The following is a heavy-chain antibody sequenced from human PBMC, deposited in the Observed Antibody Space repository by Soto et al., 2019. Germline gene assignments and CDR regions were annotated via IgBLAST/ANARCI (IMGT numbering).Heavy chain of an antibody. J-gene: IGHJ5*02. CDR1: GFTFSSYD. CDR3: ARERGRLAAGGVGWFDP. Sequence: GGSLRLSCAASGFTFSSYDMHWVRQATGKGLEWVSAIGPTGDTYYAGSVKGRFTISRENDKDSLYLQMNSLRAGDTAVYYCARERGRLAAGGVGWFDPWGQGTLVTVSS. V-gene: IGHV3-13*01. CDR2: IGPTGDT. D-gene: IGHD6-13*01.